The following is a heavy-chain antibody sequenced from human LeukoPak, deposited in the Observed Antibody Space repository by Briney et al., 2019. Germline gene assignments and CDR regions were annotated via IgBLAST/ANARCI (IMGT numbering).Heavy chain of an antibody. V-gene: IGHV1-18*04. J-gene: IGHJ4*02. CDR1: GYTFAGYY. Sequence: ASVKVSCKASGYTFAGYYLHWVRQAPGQGLEWMGWISAYNGNTNYAQKPQGRVTMTTDTSTSTAYMELRSLRSDDTAVYYCARAYGGNSGGFDYWGQGTLVTVSS. CDR3: ARAYGGNSGGFDY. CDR2: ISAYNGNT. D-gene: IGHD4-23*01.